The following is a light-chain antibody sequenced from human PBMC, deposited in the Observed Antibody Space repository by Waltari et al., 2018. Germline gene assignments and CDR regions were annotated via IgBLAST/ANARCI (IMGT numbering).Light chain of an antibody. CDR2: GAS. CDR3: QQYGTLPVT. Sequence: EILLTQSPGTLSLSPGETAPLSCRASQNVDNNYVAWYQQKPGQPPKLLIYGASGRGSGIPDRFSGSGSGTDFTLTISRLEPEDFVVYHCQQYGTLPVTFGQGTRLEIK. V-gene: IGKV3-20*01. CDR1: QNVDNNY. J-gene: IGKJ5*01.